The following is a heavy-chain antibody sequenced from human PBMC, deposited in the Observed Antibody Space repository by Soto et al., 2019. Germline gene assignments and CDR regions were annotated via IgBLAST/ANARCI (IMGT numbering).Heavy chain of an antibody. CDR3: ARIWWGHSGWYNGFDP. J-gene: IGHJ5*02. CDR2: IFSNEEK. D-gene: IGHD6-19*01. V-gene: IGHV2-26*01. CDR1: GFSLSTARMG. Sequence: QVTLKESGPVLVKPTETLTLTCTVSGFSLSTARMGVSWIRQPPGKALEWLAHIFSNEEKSYSTSLKSRLTIAKDTSKRQVVLTMTNMDPVDTATYYGARIWWGHSGWYNGFDPWCQGILGTVSS.